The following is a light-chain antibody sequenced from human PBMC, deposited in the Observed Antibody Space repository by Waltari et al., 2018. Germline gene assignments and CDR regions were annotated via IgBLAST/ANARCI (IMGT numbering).Light chain of an antibody. CDR1: QDISND. CDR2: SAF. Sequence: AIQMTQSPSSLSASIGDRVNITCRASQDISNDLGWYQQKSGKAPKLLIYSAFTLRSGAPPRFRGSRSGTDFTLTITSLQPEDFATYYCLQDYNFPWTFGQGTKVEIK. CDR3: LQDYNFPWT. J-gene: IGKJ1*01. V-gene: IGKV1-6*01.